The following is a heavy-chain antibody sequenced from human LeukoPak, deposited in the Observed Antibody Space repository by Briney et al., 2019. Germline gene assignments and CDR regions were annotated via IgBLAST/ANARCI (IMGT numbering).Heavy chain of an antibody. D-gene: IGHD6-13*01. CDR2: INSDGSGT. J-gene: IGHJ4*02. CDR1: GFTFSHYW. CDR3: AKATSSWYGFDC. V-gene: IGHV3-74*01. Sequence: EGSLRLSCAASGFTFSHYWMHWVRQAPGKGLVWVSRINSDGSGTSYADSLKGRFTISRDNAKNTLYLEMKSLRAEDTAVYYCAKATSSWYGFDCWGQGTLVTVSS.